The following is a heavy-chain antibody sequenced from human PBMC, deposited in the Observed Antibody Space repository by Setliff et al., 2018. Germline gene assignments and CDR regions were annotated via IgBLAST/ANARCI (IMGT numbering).Heavy chain of an antibody. Sequence: SETLSLTCTVSGGSLRDSAIFWGWIRQPPGKGLEWIGSTYYNGDTYYNPSLKSRVTMSVDTSRNQFSLKLSPVTAADTALYYCARHVGIRGRGYNYYYYYMDVWGKVTTVTVSS. CDR3: ARHVGIRGRGYNYYYYYMDV. J-gene: IGHJ6*03. CDR2: TYYNGDT. D-gene: IGHD3-10*01. CDR1: GGSLRDSAIF. V-gene: IGHV4-39*01.